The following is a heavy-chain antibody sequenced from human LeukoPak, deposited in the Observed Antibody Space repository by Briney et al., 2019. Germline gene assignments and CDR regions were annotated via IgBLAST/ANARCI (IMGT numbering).Heavy chain of an antibody. CDR3: AREYCSSTSCLIDY. V-gene: IGHV4-4*07. Sequence: SETLSLTCTVSGGSISSYYWSWIRQPAGKGLEWIGRIYTSGSTNYNPSLKSRVTMSVDTSKNQFSLKLSSVTATDTAVYYCAREYCSSTSCLIDYWGQGTLVTVSS. CDR1: GGSISSYY. CDR2: IYTSGST. J-gene: IGHJ4*02. D-gene: IGHD2-2*01.